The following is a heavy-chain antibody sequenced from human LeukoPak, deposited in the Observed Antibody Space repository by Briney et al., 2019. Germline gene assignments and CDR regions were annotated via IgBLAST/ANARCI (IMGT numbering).Heavy chain of an antibody. D-gene: IGHD3-22*01. CDR3: ARVLSGSWDWFDP. Sequence: PGGSLRLSCAASGFTFSGSAMHWVRQAPGKGLEWVSRINPDGSTTTYADSVKGRFTISRDNAKNTVYLQMNSLRAEDTAVYYCARVLSGSWDWFDPWGQGTLVTVSS. CDR1: GFTFSGSA. V-gene: IGHV3-74*03. CDR2: INPDGSTT. J-gene: IGHJ5*02.